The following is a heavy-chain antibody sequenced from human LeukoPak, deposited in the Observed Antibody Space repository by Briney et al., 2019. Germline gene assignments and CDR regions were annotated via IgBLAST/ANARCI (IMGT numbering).Heavy chain of an antibody. D-gene: IGHD6-6*01. CDR1: GYTFTNNA. J-gene: IGHJ5*02. Sequence: ASVKVSCKASGYTFTNNAFSWVRQAPGQGLEWMGWINPNSGGTNYAQKFQGRVTMTRDTSISTAYMELSRLRSDDTAVYYCARDRIGAIAALGSNWFDPWGQGTLVTVSS. CDR2: INPNSGGT. CDR3: ARDRIGAIAALGSNWFDP. V-gene: IGHV1-2*02.